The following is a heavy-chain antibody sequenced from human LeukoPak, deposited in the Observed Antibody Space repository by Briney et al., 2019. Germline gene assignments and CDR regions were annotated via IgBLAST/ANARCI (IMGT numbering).Heavy chain of an antibody. J-gene: IGHJ3*01. CDR2: TYYRSKCYY. CDR1: GDTVSSNSAA. CDR3: ARGFALDF. V-gene: IGHV6-1*01. Sequence: SQTLSLTCDISGDTVSSNSAAWNWIRPSPSRGLEGLGRTYYRSKCYYDYAVSVKSRITISPDTSKNQFSLQLNSVTADDTAVYYCARGFALDFWGQGTMVTVSS.